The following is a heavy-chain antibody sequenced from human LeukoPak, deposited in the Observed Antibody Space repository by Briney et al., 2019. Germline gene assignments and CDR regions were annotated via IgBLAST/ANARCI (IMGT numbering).Heavy chain of an antibody. V-gene: IGHV3-11*01. J-gene: IGHJ5*02. D-gene: IGHD3-10*01. CDR1: GFDFSVCF. CDR2: IGTIGGAP. Sequence: PGGSLRLSRVASGFDFSVCFMGWIRQAPGKGLEWTSYIGTIGGAPYNAESVKGRFTVSRDNAKNSVFLHLNSLRAEDTAMYYCVRASGNWFDPWGQGARVTVSS. CDR3: VRASGNWFDP.